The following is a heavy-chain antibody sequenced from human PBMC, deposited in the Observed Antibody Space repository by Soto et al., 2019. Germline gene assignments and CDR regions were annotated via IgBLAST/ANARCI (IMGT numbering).Heavy chain of an antibody. D-gene: IGHD3-16*02. V-gene: IGHV3-9*01. CDR1: GFTFDDYA. CDR2: ISWNSGSI. Sequence: EVQLVESGGGLVQPGRSLRLSCAASGFTFDDYAMHWVRQAPGKGLEWVSGISWNSGSIGYADSVKGRFTISRDNAKNSLYLQMNSLRAEDKALYYCAKARSPYYDYVWGSYRYPFDYWGQGTLVTVSS. J-gene: IGHJ4*02. CDR3: AKARSPYYDYVWGSYRYPFDY.